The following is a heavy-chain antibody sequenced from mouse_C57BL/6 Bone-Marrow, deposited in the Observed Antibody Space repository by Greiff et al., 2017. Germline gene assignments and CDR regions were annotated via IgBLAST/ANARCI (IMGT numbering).Heavy chain of an antibody. CDR1: GFTFSSYA. CDR2: ISSGGDYI. Sequence: EVKVIESGEGLVKPGGSLKLSCAASGFTFSSYAMSWVRQTPEKRLEWVAYISSGGDYIYYADTVKGRFTISRDNARNTLYLQMSSLKSEDTAMYYCTRERLRRGYAMDYGGQGTSVTVSS. CDR3: TRERLRRGYAMDY. D-gene: IGHD2-4*01. J-gene: IGHJ4*01. V-gene: IGHV5-9-1*02.